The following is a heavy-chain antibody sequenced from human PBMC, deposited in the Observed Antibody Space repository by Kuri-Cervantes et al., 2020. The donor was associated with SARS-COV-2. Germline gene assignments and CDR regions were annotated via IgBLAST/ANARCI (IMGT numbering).Heavy chain of an antibody. D-gene: IGHD6-6*01. CDR2: ISGSGGST. V-gene: IGHV3-23*01. J-gene: IGHJ4*02. CDR3: AGVGRSSSYSLAARDY. Sequence: GESLKISWAASGFTFSSYAMSWVRQAPGKGLEWVSAISGSGGSTYYADSVKGRFTISRDNSKNTLYLQMNSLRAEDTAVYYCAGVGRSSSYSLAARDYWGQGTLVTVSS. CDR1: GFTFSSYA.